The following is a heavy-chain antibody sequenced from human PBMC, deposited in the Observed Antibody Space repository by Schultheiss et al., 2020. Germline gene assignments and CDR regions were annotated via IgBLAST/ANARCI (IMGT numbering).Heavy chain of an antibody. V-gene: IGHV1-18*03. CDR3: AREQSLAVAGTGRIGWFDP. Sequence: ASVKVSCKASGYTFTSYGISWVRQAPGQGLEWMGWINPNSGGTNYAQKFRGRVTITSDRSVSTAYIELSSLRSEDMVVYSCAREQSLAVAGTGRIGWFDPWGQGTLVTVSS. D-gene: IGHD6-19*01. CDR1: GYTFTSYG. J-gene: IGHJ5*02. CDR2: INPNSGGT.